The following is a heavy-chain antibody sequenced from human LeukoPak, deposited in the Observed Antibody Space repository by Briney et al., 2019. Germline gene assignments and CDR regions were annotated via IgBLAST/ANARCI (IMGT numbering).Heavy chain of an antibody. V-gene: IGHV3-49*03. CDR2: IRSKAYGGTT. D-gene: IGHD5-24*01. J-gene: IGHJ6*02. CDR3: TRGGDGYNALYYYGMDV. CDR1: GFTFGDYA. Sequence: GGSLRLSCTASGFTFGDYAMSWFRQAPGKGLEWVGFIRSKAYGGTTEYAASVKGRSTISRDDSKSIAYLQMNSLKTEDTAVYYCTRGGDGYNALYYYGMDVWGQGTTVTVSS.